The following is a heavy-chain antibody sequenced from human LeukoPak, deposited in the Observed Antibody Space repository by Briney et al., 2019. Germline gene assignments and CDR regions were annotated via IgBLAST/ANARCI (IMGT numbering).Heavy chain of an antibody. CDR1: GFTFSSYG. CDR2: MYSSGST. J-gene: IGHJ3*02. V-gene: IGHV3-NL1*01. CDR3: GRVSCGGNCYSLIGTFDI. D-gene: IGHD2-15*01. Sequence: GGSLRLSCAASGFTFSSYGMHWVRQAPGKGLEWVSIMYSSGSTYYADSVTGRFTMSRDDSKDTLFIQMNSLREDDTAVYYCGRVSCGGNCYSLIGTFDIWGQGTMVTVSS.